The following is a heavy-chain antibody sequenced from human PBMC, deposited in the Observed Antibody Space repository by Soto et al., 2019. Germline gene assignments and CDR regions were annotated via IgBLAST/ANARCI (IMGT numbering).Heavy chain of an antibody. D-gene: IGHD3-10*01. CDR3: AGYYCAIVPSGSENWFDP. Sequence: ASVKVSCKASGYTFTSYGISWVRQAPGQGLEWMGWISAYNGNTNYAQKLQGRVTMTTDTSTSTAYMELRSLRSDDTAVYYCAGYYCAIVPSGSENWFDPWGQGTLVTVSS. V-gene: IGHV1-18*01. CDR2: ISAYNGNT. CDR1: GYTFTSYG. J-gene: IGHJ5*02.